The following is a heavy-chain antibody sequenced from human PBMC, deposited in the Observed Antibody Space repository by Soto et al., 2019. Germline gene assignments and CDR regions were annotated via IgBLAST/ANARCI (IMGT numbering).Heavy chain of an antibody. CDR3: IGDGGATDWFDP. Sequence: SLRLSCAASGFTFSTYSMNLVRQAPGKGLEWVSYISSSSSTIYYADSVKGRFTISRDNAKNSLYLQMNSLRDEDTAVYYCIGDGGATDWFDPWGQGTLVTVSS. J-gene: IGHJ5*02. D-gene: IGHD1-26*01. CDR2: ISSSSSTI. V-gene: IGHV3-48*02. CDR1: GFTFSTYS.